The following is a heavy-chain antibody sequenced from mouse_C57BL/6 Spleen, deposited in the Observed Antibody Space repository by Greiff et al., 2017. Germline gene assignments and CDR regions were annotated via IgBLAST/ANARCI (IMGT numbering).Heavy chain of an antibody. V-gene: IGHV1-19*01. CDR2: INPYNGGT. Sequence: VQLQQSGPVLVKPGASVKMSCKASGYTFTDSYMNWVKQSHGKSLEWIGVINPYNGGTSYNQKFKGKATLTVDKSSSTAYMELNSLTSEDSAVYYCARPTVVAGDAMDYWGQGTSVTVSS. CDR1: GYTFTDSY. CDR3: ARPTVVAGDAMDY. J-gene: IGHJ4*01. D-gene: IGHD1-1*01.